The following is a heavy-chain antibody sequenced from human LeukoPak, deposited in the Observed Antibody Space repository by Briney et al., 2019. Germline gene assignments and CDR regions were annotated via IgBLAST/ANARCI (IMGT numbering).Heavy chain of an antibody. J-gene: IGHJ6*02. Sequence: ESGPTLVPPTQTLTLTCTLSGSSPSTSGPRVGWIRQPPGKTLVWLALIYLNDDKRYCPSPKSRRTITKYTSKNQVVFTMTNMDPVDTATYYYAHTEPTSDYVMDVWGQGTTVTVSS. V-gene: IGHV2-5*01. CDR1: GSSPSTSGPR. CDR2: IYLNDDK. CDR3: AHTEPTSDYVMDV.